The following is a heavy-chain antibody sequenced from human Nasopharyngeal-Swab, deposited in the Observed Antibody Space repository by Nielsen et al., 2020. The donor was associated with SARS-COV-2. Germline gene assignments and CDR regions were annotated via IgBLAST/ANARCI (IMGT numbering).Heavy chain of an antibody. CDR2: INHSGST. CDR1: GSSISSGYY. CDR3: AIRLATALPKYWYFDL. V-gene: IGHV4-34*01. J-gene: IGHJ2*01. Sequence: LETLSLTCTVSGSSISSGYYWSWIRQPPGKGLEWIGEINHSGSTNYNPSLKSRVTISVDTSKNQFSLKLSSVTAADTAVYYCAIRLATALPKYWYFDLWGRGTLVTVSS. D-gene: IGHD5-12*01.